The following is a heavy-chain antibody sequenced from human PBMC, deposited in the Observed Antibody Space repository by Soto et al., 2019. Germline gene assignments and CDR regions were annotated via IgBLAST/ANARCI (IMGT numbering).Heavy chain of an antibody. CDR1: GFSFTGYY. J-gene: IGHJ5*02. V-gene: IGHV1-2*02. Sequence: ASVNVSFKASGFSFTGYYIHWLRQAPGQGLELMGWINAHSGGTEYAQKFQGRVTLTRDTSIATAYLTLTSLTSDDTALSYCANDLPRQWAFWLDPCGQRTRVTVS. CDR3: ANDLPRQWAFWLDP. CDR2: INAHSGGT. D-gene: IGHD6-19*01.